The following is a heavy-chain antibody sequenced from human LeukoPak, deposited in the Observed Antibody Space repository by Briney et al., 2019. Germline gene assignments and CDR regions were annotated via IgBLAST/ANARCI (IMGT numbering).Heavy chain of an antibody. J-gene: IGHJ4*02. CDR1: GGPLSKYY. CDR3: ARDLIPEQLVVNF. CDR2: IYCTGST. Sequence: SEPLSLTCTVSGGPLSKYYWNWMRQPPGKGLEGIGYIYCTGSTNYNPSLKSRVTMSVDTSKNLFSLNLQSVTPEDTAVYYCARDLIPEQLVVNFWGQGTLVTVSS. D-gene: IGHD6-13*01. V-gene: IGHV4-59*13.